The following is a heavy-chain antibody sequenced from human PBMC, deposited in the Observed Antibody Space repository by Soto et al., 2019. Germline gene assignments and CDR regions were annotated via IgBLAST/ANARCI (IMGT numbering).Heavy chain of an antibody. CDR3: ATHRYSSGWYYFDY. Sequence: PSETLSLTCTVSGGSISSGGYYWTWIRQHPGKGLEWIGYIYYSGSTYYNPSLKSRVTILVDTSKNQFSLKLSSVTAADTAVYYCATHRYSSGWYYFDYWGQGTLVTVSS. CDR2: IYYSGST. D-gene: IGHD6-19*01. CDR1: GGSISSGGYY. V-gene: IGHV4-31*03. J-gene: IGHJ4*02.